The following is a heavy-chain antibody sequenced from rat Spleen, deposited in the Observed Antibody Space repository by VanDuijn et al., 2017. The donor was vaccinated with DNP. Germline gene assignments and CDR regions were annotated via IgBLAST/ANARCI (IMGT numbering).Heavy chain of an antibody. V-gene: IGHV5-22*01. Sequence: EVQLVETGGGLVQPGGSLKLSCVASGFTFSNYWMYWIRQAPGKGLEWVASISYEGSGTYYGDSVKGRFTISRDNAKSTLFLQMNSLRSEETATYYCARRELGEYYFDYWGQGVMVTVSS. D-gene: IGHD5-1*01. CDR1: GFTFSNYW. CDR3: ARRELGEYYFDY. J-gene: IGHJ2*01. CDR2: ISYEGSGT.